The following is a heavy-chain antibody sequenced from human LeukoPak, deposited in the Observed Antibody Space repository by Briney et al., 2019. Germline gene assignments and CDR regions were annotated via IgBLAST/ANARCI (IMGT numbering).Heavy chain of an antibody. CDR2: INPSGGST. D-gene: IGHD6-13*01. V-gene: IGHV1-46*01. CDR3: ARGYSSSWYMWGDYFDY. CDR1: GYTFTSYY. Sequence: ASVKVSCKASGYTFTSYYMHWVRQAPGQGLEWMGIINPSGGSTSYAQKFQGRVTMTRDMSASTVYMELSSLRSEDTAVYYCARGYSSSWYMWGDYFDYWGQGTLVTVSS. J-gene: IGHJ4*02.